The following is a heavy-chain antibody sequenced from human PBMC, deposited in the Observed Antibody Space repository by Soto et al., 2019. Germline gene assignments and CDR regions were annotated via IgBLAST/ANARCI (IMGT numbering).Heavy chain of an antibody. CDR1: GGTCSSYA. D-gene: IGHD6-19*01. V-gene: IGHV1-69*01. CDR3: AREEVAGRGGSWFGS. J-gene: IGHJ5*01. Sequence: QVQLVQSVAEVKKPGSSVKVSCKASGGTCSSYAISWVRQAPGQGIEWMGGIIPIFCTANYAQKFQGRVTITADESTSTAYMELSSLRSEDTAVYYCAREEVAGRGGSWFGSWGQGTLVTVSS. CDR2: IIPIFCTA.